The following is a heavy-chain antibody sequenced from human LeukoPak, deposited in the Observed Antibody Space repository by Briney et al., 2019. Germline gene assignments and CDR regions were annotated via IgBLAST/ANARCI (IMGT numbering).Heavy chain of an antibody. CDR1: GGSISSDNYY. CDR3: ARHKMYYGSGRTSRYFDL. D-gene: IGHD3-10*01. Sequence: KPSETLSLTCTVSGGSISSDNYYWGWIRQPPGKGLEWIGSIYYSGTTYYNPSLKSRVTISVDTSKNQFSLKLSSVTAADTAVYYCARHKMYYGSGRTSRYFDLWGRGTLVTVSS. CDR2: IYYSGTT. J-gene: IGHJ2*01. V-gene: IGHV4-39*01.